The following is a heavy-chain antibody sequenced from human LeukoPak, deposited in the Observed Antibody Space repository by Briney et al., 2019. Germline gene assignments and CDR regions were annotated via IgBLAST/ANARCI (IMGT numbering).Heavy chain of an antibody. CDR1: GFIFSSLS. J-gene: IGHJ4*02. D-gene: IGHD3-10*01. V-gene: IGHV3-48*04. CDR2: ISSSSTTI. Sequence: PGGSLRLSCAASGFIFSSLSRSWVRQAPGKGLEWVSYISSSSTTINFADSVKGRFTISRDNAKNSLYLQMNSLRAEDTAVYYYARDLERGYYYGSAFDYWGQGTLVTVSS. CDR3: ARDLERGYYYGSAFDY.